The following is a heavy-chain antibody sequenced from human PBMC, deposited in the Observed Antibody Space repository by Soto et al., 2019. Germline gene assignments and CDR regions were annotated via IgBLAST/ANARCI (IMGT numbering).Heavy chain of an antibody. V-gene: IGHV5-51*01. CDR3: ARSPRSSPYFDY. CDR2: IYPGDSET. Sequence: EEKTPGESLKISCQCSGYTFSNFWIAWVRQLPGKGLEYMGIIYPGDSETRYSPSFHGKVTISADRSIGTAYLQWSSLEASDSAFYFCARSPRSSPYFDYWGQGALVTVSS. D-gene: IGHD6-13*01. CDR1: GYTFSNFW. J-gene: IGHJ4*02.